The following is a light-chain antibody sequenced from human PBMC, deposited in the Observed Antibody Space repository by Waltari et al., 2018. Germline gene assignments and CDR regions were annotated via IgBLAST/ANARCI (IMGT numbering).Light chain of an antibody. CDR2: WAS. CDR1: QSVSSSY. V-gene: IGKV3-20*01. CDR3: HQYYDTPWT. J-gene: IGKJ1*01. Sequence: EIVLTQSPGTLSLSPGERATLSCRASQSVSSSYLAWYQQKPGQPPKLLIYWASIRESGVPDRFSGSGSGTDFTLTISSLQTEDVAVYYCHQYYDTPWTFGQGTKVEIK.